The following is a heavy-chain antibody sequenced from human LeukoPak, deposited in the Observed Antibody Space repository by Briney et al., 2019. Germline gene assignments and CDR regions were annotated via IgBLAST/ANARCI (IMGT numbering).Heavy chain of an antibody. Sequence: ASVKVSCKASGYTFTSYGISWVRQAPGQGLEWMGWIIAYNGNTNYAQKLQGRVTMTTDTSTSTAYMELRSLRSDDTAVYYCARDRRGYSYVEGDYWGQGTLVTVSS. CDR3: ARDRRGYSYVEGDY. D-gene: IGHD5-18*01. V-gene: IGHV1-18*01. CDR1: GYTFTSYG. J-gene: IGHJ4*02. CDR2: IIAYNGNT.